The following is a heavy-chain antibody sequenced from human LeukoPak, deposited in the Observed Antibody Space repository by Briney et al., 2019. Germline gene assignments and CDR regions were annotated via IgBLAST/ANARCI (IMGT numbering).Heavy chain of an antibody. V-gene: IGHV1-8*01. CDR2: MNPNSGNT. D-gene: IGHD5-12*01. CDR3: ARGMVATPYYYYGMDV. CDR1: GYTFTSYD. J-gene: IGHJ6*02. Sequence: ASVKVSCKASGYTFTSYDINWVRRATGQGLEWMGWMNPNSGNTGYAQKFQGRVTMTRNTSISTAYMELSSLRSEDTAVYYCARGMVATPYYYYGMDVWGQGTTVTVSS.